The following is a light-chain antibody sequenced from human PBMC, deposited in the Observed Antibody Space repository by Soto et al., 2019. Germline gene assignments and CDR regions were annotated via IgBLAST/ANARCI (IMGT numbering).Light chain of an antibody. CDR3: QQYNNWPPGT. CDR1: QSVSGN. CDR2: GAS. J-gene: IGKJ1*01. Sequence: EIVMTQSPATLSVSPGERATLSCRASQSVSGNLAWYQQKPGQAPRLLIYGASTRATGIPARFSGSGSGTEFTLTLSSLQSEDFEVYYCQQYNNWPPGTFGQGTKLEIK. V-gene: IGKV3-15*01.